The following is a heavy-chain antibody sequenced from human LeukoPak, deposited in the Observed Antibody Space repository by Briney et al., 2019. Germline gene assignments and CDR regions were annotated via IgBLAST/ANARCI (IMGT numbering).Heavy chain of an antibody. J-gene: IGHJ3*02. CDR3: VRLLDGDI. CDR2: IYYSGST. CDR1: GGSISSSSYY. V-gene: IGHV4-39*01. Sequence: SETLSLTCTVSGGSISSSSYYWGWIRQPPGKGLEWIGSIYYSGSTYYNPSLKSRVTISVDTSKNQFSLKLSSVTAADTAVYYCVRLLDGDIWGQGTMVTVSS. D-gene: IGHD1-1*01.